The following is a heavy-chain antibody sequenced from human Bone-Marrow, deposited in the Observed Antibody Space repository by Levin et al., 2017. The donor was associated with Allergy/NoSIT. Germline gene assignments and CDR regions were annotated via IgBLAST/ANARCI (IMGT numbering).Heavy chain of an antibody. CDR1: GGSISSSTYY. J-gene: IGHJ4*02. CDR2: IHHSGTT. D-gene: IGHD2-2*01. CDR3: AKIHDRRIPAATGGFDD. Sequence: PSETLSLTCTVSGGSISSSTYYWSWIRQYPEKGLEWIGYIHHSGTTTYYNPSLKSRVIMSVDMSKNQFSLELSSVTAADTAVYYCAKIHDRRIPAATGGFDDWGQGTLVTVSS. V-gene: IGHV4-31*03.